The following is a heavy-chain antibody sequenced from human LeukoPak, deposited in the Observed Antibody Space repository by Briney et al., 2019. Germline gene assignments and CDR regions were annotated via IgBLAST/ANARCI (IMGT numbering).Heavy chain of an antibody. CDR2: IYYSGSA. CDR3: ARGDILTGYYTDY. J-gene: IGHJ4*02. V-gene: IGHV4-31*03. Sequence: SETVSLTCTVSGGSISSGGYYWSWIRQHPGKGLEWIGYIYYSGSAYDNPSLKSRVTISVDTSKNQFSLKLSSVTAADTAVYYCARGDILTGYYTDYWGQGTLVTVSS. CDR1: GGSISSGGYY. D-gene: IGHD3-9*01.